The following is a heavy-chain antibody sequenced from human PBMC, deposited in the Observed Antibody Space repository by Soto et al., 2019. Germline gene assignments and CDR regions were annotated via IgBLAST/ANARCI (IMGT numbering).Heavy chain of an antibody. CDR3: ARIVANGTQGWVEP. CDR1: DSSVSSSYW. Sequence: SETLSLTCAVSDSSVSSSYWWGWIRQPPGKGLEWVGYISYNGDTYSNPSLKRRVSMSVDTSKNHFSLKLDSVTAIDTATYYCARIVANGTQGWVEPLGKGTLVTVS. V-gene: IGHV4-28*01. CDR2: ISYNGDT. J-gene: IGHJ5*02. D-gene: IGHD1-1*01.